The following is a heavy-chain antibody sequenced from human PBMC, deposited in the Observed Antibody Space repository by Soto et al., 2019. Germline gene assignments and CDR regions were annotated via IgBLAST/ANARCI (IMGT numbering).Heavy chain of an antibody. V-gene: IGHV1-24*01. J-gene: IGHJ4*02. CDR1: GGTFSSYT. D-gene: IGHD3-10*01. CDR2: FDPEDGET. Sequence: ASVKVSCKASGGTFSSYTISWVRQAPGKGLEWMGGFDPEDGETIYAQKFQGRVTMTEDTSTDTAYMELSSLRSEDTAVYYCATYMGSRALDYFDYWGQGTLVTVSS. CDR3: ATYMGSRALDYFDY.